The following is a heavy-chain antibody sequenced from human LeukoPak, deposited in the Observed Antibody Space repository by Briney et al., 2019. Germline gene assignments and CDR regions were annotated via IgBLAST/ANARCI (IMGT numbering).Heavy chain of an antibody. D-gene: IGHD5-24*01. CDR3: ARAAYRRDGYNSYFFDY. V-gene: IGHV1-46*01. Sequence: GASVNVSCKASGYTFTSYYMHWVRQAPGQRLEGMGIINPSGGSTSYAQKFQGRVTMTRDTSTSTVYMELSSLRSEDTAVYYCARAAYRRDGYNSYFFDYWGQGTLVTVSS. CDR2: INPSGGST. CDR1: GYTFTSYY. J-gene: IGHJ4*02.